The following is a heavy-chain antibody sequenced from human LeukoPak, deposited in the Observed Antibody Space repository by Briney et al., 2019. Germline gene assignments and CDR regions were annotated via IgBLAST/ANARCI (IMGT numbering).Heavy chain of an antibody. V-gene: IGHV4-39*01. CDR2: IYYSGTT. Sequence: PSETLSLTCTVSGGSISSSNYYWGWIRQSPGKGLEWIGSIYYSGTTYYNPSLKSRATISVDTSKNQFSLKLSSVTAADTAVYYCARHGSYYGNFQHWGQGTLVTVSS. CDR3: ARHGSYYGNFQH. D-gene: IGHD1-26*01. J-gene: IGHJ1*01. CDR1: GGSISSSNYY.